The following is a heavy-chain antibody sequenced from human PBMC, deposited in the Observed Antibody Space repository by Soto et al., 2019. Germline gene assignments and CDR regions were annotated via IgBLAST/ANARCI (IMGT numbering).Heavy chain of an antibody. Sequence: GGSLRLSCAASGFTFSSYAMSWVRQAPGKGLEWVSAISGSGGSTYYADSVKGRFTISRDNSKNTLYLQMNSLRAEDTAVYYCAKVQHTIFGVDNWFDPWGQGTLVTVSS. CDR2: ISGSGGST. CDR3: AKVQHTIFGVDNWFDP. D-gene: IGHD3-3*01. J-gene: IGHJ5*02. CDR1: GFTFSSYA. V-gene: IGHV3-23*01.